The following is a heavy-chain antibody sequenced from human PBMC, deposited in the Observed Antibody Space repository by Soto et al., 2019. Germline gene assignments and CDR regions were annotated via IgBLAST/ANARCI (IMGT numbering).Heavy chain of an antibody. J-gene: IGHJ4*02. CDR2: IYYSGST. D-gene: IGHD5-12*01. V-gene: IGHV4-59*01. CDR1: GGSISSYY. CDR3: ARARDGYNGYFDY. Sequence: KPSETLSLTCTVSGGSISSYYWSWIRQPPGKGLEWIGYIYYSGSTNYNPSLKSRVTISVDTSKNQFSLKLSSVTAADTAVYYCARARDGYNGYFDYWGQGTLVTVSS.